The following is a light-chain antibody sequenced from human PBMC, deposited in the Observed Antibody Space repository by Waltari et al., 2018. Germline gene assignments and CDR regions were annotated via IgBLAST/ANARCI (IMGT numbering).Light chain of an antibody. CDR2: EVS. V-gene: IGLV2-14*01. CDR1: SSDVGGYHY. Sequence: QSALTQPASVSGSPGQSITISCTGTSSDVGGYHYVSWYQQHPGRAPKLLIYEVSNRPSGVSNRFSGSKSGNTASLTISGLQAEDEADYYCSSYTSSISLAFGGGTKLTVL. J-gene: IGLJ2*01. CDR3: SSYTSSISLA.